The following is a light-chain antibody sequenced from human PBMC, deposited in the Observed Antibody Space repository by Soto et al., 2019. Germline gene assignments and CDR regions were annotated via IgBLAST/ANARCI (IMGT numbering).Light chain of an antibody. J-gene: IGLJ1*01. V-gene: IGLV2-8*01. CDR3: SSYAGSDNFV. Sequence: QSAPTQPPSTSGSPGQSVTISCTGTSSDVGANNDYVSWYQQHPGKVPNLMIYEVSKRPPGVPDRFSGSKSGNTASLTVSGLQADDEADYYCSSYAGSDNFVFGTGTKVTVL. CDR1: SSDVGANNDY. CDR2: EVS.